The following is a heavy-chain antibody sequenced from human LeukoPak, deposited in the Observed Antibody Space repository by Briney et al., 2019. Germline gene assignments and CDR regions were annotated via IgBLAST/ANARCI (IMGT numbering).Heavy chain of an antibody. CDR3: AKDGPADCGGDCYSPDY. CDR2: INPNSGAT. CDR1: GYTFSDYY. Sequence: ASVKVSCKASGYTFSDYYIHWVRQAPGQGLDWMGWINPNSGATNYPQKFQGRIIMTRDTSISTAYMVLSRLRSDDTAMYYCAKDGPADCGGDCYSPDYWGQGSLVTVSS. V-gene: IGHV1-2*02. J-gene: IGHJ4*02. D-gene: IGHD2-21*02.